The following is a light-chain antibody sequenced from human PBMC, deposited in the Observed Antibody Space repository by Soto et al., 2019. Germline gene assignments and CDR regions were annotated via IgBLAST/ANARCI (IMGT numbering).Light chain of an antibody. CDR3: SSYAGSKTL. Sequence: QSVLTQPPSASGSPGQSVTISCTGTSSDVGNYNYVSWYQQHPGKAPKLMIYEVTKRPSGVPDRFSGSKSGNTASLTVPGLQTEDEADYYCSSYAGSKTLFGGGTKLTVL. V-gene: IGLV2-8*01. CDR1: SSDVGNYNY. CDR2: EVT. J-gene: IGLJ3*02.